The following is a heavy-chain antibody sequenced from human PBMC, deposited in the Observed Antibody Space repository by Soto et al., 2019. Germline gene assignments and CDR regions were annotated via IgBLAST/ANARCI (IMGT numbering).Heavy chain of an antibody. V-gene: IGHV1-69*02. CDR3: ARSSSSYLPDY. D-gene: IGHD6-6*01. CDR1: GGTFSSYT. J-gene: IGHJ4*02. CDR2: IIPILGIA. Sequence: ASVKVSCKASGGTFSSYTISWVRQAPGQGLEWMGRIIPILGIANYAQKFQGRVTITADKSTSTAYMELSSLRSEDTAVYYCARSSSSYLPDYWGQGTLVTVSS.